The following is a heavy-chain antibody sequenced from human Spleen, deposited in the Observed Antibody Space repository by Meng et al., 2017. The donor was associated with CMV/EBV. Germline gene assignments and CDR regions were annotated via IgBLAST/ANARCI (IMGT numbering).Heavy chain of an antibody. D-gene: IGHD3-9*01. CDR2: IMKDGGEK. J-gene: IGHJ4*02. Sequence: GESLKISCAASGFTFTEYWMAWVRQAPGKGPEWVANIMKDGGEKKYVDSVKGRFTISRDNAKNSLYLQMNSLRVEDTAVYYCARDTDWGRFDSWGQRTLVTVSS. CDR1: GFTFTEYW. CDR3: ARDTDWGRFDS. V-gene: IGHV3-7*01.